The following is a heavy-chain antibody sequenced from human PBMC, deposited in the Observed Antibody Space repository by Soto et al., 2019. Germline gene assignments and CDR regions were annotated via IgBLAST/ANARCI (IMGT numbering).Heavy chain of an antibody. V-gene: IGHV3-48*02. CDR3: TRDGRRGYDMDV. Sequence: PGGSLRLSCAASGFTISTYHLNGVRQAPGKGLEWVSYISTDLRALYYADSVRGRFTISRDNAKNSLYLQMTSLRDEDTGVYYCTRDGRRGYDMDVWGQGTTVTVSS. D-gene: IGHD1-26*01. CDR1: GFTISTYH. CDR2: ISTDLRAL. J-gene: IGHJ6*02.